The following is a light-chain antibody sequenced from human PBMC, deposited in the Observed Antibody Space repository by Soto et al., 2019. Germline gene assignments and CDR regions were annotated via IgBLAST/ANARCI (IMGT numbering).Light chain of an antibody. Sequence: DLVMTQSPLSLPVTPGEPASISCRSSQSLQHSNGYNYLDWYLQKPGQSPQILIYLASNRASGVPDRFRGSGSGTDFTLKISRVEAEDVGVYYCMQALQTPAFGQGTKVEIK. CDR2: LAS. V-gene: IGKV2-28*01. CDR3: MQALQTPA. J-gene: IGKJ1*01. CDR1: QSLQHSNGYNY.